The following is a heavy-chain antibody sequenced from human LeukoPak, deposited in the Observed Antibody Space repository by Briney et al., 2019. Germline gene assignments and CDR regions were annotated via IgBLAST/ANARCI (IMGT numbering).Heavy chain of an antibody. CDR3: ASVGYYFDY. CDR1: GFTLSSYE. V-gene: IGHV3-48*03. Sequence: GGSLRLSCAASGFTLSSYEMNWVRQAPGKGLEWVSYISSSGSTIYYADSVKGRFTISRDNAKNSLYLQMNSLGAEDTAVYYCASVGYYFDYWGQGTLVTVSS. D-gene: IGHD1-26*01. J-gene: IGHJ4*02. CDR2: ISSSGSTI.